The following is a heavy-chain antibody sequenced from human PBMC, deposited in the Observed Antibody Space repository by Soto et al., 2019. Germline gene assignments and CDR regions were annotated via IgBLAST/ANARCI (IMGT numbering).Heavy chain of an antibody. Sequence: VHLLESGGGLVQPGGSLRLSCAASGFTFSSYAMNWVRQAPGKGLEWVSSITGNDDNRYYADSVKGRFTISRENSKNTLYLQMNSLRDEDTAVYYCANEYRYYDFCGVDVWGQGTKGTVSS. CDR1: GFTFSSYA. J-gene: IGHJ6*02. D-gene: IGHD3-3*01. V-gene: IGHV3-23*01. CDR2: ITGNDDNR. CDR3: ANEYRYYDFCGVDV.